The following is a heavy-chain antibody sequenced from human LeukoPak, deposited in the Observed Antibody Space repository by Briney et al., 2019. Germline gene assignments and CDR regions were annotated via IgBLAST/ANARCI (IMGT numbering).Heavy chain of an antibody. CDR3: VRGVADSYGQFDN. J-gene: IGHJ4*02. CDR2: INPDGGTT. Sequence: PGGSLRLSCAASGFSISTYWIHWVRQAPGKGLVWVSRINPDGGTTYYADSVKGRITISRDNAKNTLYLQMNSLRAEDTAVYYCVRGVADSYGQFDNWGQGTLVTVSS. D-gene: IGHD3-10*01. V-gene: IGHV3-74*01. CDR1: GFSISTYW.